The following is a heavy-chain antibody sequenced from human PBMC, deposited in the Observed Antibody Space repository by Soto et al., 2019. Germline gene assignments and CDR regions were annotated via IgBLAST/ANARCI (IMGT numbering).Heavy chain of an antibody. CDR2: ISGSGGST. CDR3: AKALLEEYIAARPPFDY. Sequence: PGGSLRLSCAASGFTFSSYAMSWVRQAPGKGLEWVSAISGSGGSTYYADSVKGRFTISRDNSKNTLYLQMNSLRAEDTAVYYCAKALLEEYIAARPPFDYWGQGTLVTVSS. V-gene: IGHV3-23*01. CDR1: GFTFSSYA. J-gene: IGHJ4*02. D-gene: IGHD6-6*01.